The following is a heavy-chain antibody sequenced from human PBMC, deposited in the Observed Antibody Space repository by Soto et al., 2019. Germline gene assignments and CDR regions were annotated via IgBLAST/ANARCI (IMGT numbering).Heavy chain of an antibody. D-gene: IGHD4-17*01. J-gene: IGHJ4*02. CDR2: ISYDGSNK. Sequence: QVQLVESGGGVVQPGRSLRLSCAASGFTFSTYGMHWVRQAPGKGLEWVAVISYDGSNKYYADSAKGRFTIYRDNSKNTLYLQMNSLRAEDTAVYYCAKVLPTVSTNHFFDYWGQGTLVTVSS. V-gene: IGHV3-30*18. CDR1: GFTFSTYG. CDR3: AKVLPTVSTNHFFDY.